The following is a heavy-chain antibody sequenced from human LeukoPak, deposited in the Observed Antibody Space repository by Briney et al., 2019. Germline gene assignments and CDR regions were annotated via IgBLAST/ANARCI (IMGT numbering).Heavy chain of an antibody. CDR1: GFTFSSYS. Sequence: GGSLRLSCAASGFTFSSYSMNWVRQAPGKGLEWVSYISSSSSTIYYADSVKGRFTISRDNAKSSLFLHMNSLRAEDTAVYYCARDPESYCSGGSCYLDYWGQGTLVTVSS. CDR2: ISSSSSTI. D-gene: IGHD2-15*01. CDR3: ARDPESYCSGGSCYLDY. J-gene: IGHJ4*02. V-gene: IGHV3-48*04.